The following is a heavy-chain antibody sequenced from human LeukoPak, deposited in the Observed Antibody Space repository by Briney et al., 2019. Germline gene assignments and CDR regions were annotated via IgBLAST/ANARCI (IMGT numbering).Heavy chain of an antibody. CDR2: IWYDGSNK. CDR1: GFTFSSYG. V-gene: IGHV3-33*01. CDR3: ARDRLERRTVGMDV. Sequence: PGWSLRLSCAASGFTFSSYGMHWLRQAAGKGLAGVAVIWYDGSNKCYADSVKGRFTISRDNSKNTLYLQMNSLRAEDTAVYYCARDRLERRTVGMDVWGQGTTVTVSS. D-gene: IGHD1-1*01. J-gene: IGHJ6*02.